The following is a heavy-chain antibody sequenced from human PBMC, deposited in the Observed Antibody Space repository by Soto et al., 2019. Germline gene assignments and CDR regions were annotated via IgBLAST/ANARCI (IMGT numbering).Heavy chain of an antibody. D-gene: IGHD3-10*01. CDR3: ARDAPHDYGSGSYYKAYFDY. J-gene: IGHJ4*02. Sequence: GGSLRLSCAASGFTFSSYSMNWVRQAPGKGLEWVSYISSSSSTIYYADSVKGRFTISRDNAKNSLYLQMNSLRAEDTAVYYCARDAPHDYGSGSYYKAYFDYWGQGTLVTVSS. V-gene: IGHV3-48*01. CDR1: GFTFSSYS. CDR2: ISSSSSTI.